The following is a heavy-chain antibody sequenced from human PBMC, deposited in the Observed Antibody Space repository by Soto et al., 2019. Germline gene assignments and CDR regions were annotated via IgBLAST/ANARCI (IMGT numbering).Heavy chain of an antibody. CDR3: ARGDTYYYDSSGYPDYYYYGMDV. CDR1: GYTFTSYA. Sequence: QVPLVQSGAEVKQPGASVKVSCKASGYTFTSYAMHWVRQAPGQRLEWMGWINAGNGNTKYSQKFQGRVTITRDTSASTAYMELSSLRSEDTAVYYCARGDTYYYDSSGYPDYYYYGMDVWGQGTTVTVSS. V-gene: IGHV1-3*01. D-gene: IGHD3-22*01. CDR2: INAGNGNT. J-gene: IGHJ6*02.